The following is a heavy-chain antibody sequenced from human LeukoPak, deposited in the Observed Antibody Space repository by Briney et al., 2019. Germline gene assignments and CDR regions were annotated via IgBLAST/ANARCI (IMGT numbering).Heavy chain of an antibody. V-gene: IGHV4-59*08. D-gene: IGHD6-6*01. J-gene: IGHJ4*02. Sequence: PSETLSLTCSVSGGSISSLYWSWVRQPPGKGLEWIGYIYYTGSTNYNPSLKSRGTMFVDMSKNQFSLRLSSVTAADTAVYYCARHRAYSSSSPFDYWGQGTLVTVSS. CDR1: GGSISSLY. CDR2: IYYTGST. CDR3: ARHRAYSSSSPFDY.